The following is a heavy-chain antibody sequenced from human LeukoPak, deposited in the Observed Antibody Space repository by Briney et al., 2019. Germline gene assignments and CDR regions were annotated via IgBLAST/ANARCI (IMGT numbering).Heavy chain of an antibody. D-gene: IGHD3-10*01. CDR2: INWNGDRT. Sequence: GGSLRLSCAASGFTFHDYDMSWVRQSPGKGLEWVSGINWNGDRTGYADSVKGRFTISRDNAKKSLYLQMNSLRAEDTALYYCASRDYYGSGSPDFWGQGTLVTVSS. CDR1: GFTFHDYD. V-gene: IGHV3-20*04. CDR3: ASRDYYGSGSPDF. J-gene: IGHJ4*02.